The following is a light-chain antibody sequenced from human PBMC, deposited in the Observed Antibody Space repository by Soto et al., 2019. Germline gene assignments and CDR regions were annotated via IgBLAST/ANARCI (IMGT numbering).Light chain of an antibody. CDR2: DAS. V-gene: IGKV3-20*01. CDR3: QQYGSSPGT. Sequence: EFVLTQSPGTLSLSPGERANLSCRASQTVRNNYLAWYQQKLAQAPRLLIYDASSRATGIPDRFSGSGSGTGFTLTISRLEPEDFAVYYCQQYGSSPGTFGQGTKVDI. CDR1: QTVRNNY. J-gene: IGKJ1*01.